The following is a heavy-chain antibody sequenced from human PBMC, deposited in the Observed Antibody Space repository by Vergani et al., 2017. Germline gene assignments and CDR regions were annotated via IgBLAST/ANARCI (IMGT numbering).Heavy chain of an antibody. V-gene: IGHV1-69*04. CDR1: GGTFSSYA. J-gene: IGHJ5*02. D-gene: IGHD2-21*02. Sequence: QVQLVQSGAEVKKPGSSVKVSCKASGGTFSSYAISWVRQAPGQGLEWMGRIIPILGIANYAKKFQGRVTITAAKSTSTAYMELRSLRSEDTAVYYCAGDLNCGGDCYCFDPWGQGTLVTVSS. CDR3: AGDLNCGGDCYCFDP. CDR2: IIPILGIA.